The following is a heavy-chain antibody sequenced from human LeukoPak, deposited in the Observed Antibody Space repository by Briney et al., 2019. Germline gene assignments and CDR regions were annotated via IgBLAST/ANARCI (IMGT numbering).Heavy chain of an antibody. CDR2: IYYSGST. D-gene: IGHD3-16*01. CDR1: GGSISSSTYY. CDR3: ARDSPGGWFDP. V-gene: IGHV4-39*02. J-gene: IGHJ5*02. Sequence: SETLSLTCTVSGGSISSSTYYWGWIRQPPGKGLEWIGIIYYSGSTYYNPSLKSRVTISVDTSENQFSLKLSSVTAADTAVYYCARDSPGGWFDPWGQGTLVTVSS.